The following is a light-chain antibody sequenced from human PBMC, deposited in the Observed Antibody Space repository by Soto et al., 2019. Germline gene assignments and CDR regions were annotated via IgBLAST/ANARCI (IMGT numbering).Light chain of an antibody. CDR3: SSHTSISTHVV. CDR2: DVG. V-gene: IGLV2-14*01. J-gene: IGLJ2*01. CDR1: SSDVGGYKQ. Sequence: QSALTQPASVSGSPGQSITISCTGTSSDVGGYKQVSWYQQHPGKAPKLIIYDVGDRPSGVSNRFSGSKSGNTASLTISGIQAEDAADYHCSSHTSISTHVVFGGGTKLTVL.